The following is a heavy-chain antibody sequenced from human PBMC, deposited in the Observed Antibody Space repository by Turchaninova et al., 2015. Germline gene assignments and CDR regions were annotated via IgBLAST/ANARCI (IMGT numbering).Heavy chain of an antibody. D-gene: IGHD6-19*01. Sequence: WGRLGTGKGLEWVSAISGSGGSTYYADSVKGRFTICRDNSKNTLYLQMNSLRAEDTAVYYCAKRAVGEYYFDYWGQGTLVTVSS. V-gene: IGHV3-23*01. J-gene: IGHJ4*02. CDR3: AKRAVGEYYFDY. CDR2: ISGSGGST.